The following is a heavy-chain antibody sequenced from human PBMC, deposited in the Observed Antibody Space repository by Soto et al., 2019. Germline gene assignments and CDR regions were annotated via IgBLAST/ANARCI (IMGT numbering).Heavy chain of an antibody. CDR1: SGSLSSYF. CDR2: IYYSGST. J-gene: IGHJ4*02. CDR3: ARRSMQENYFDY. V-gene: IGHV4-59*01. Sequence: SETLSLTFTVSSGSLSSYFWSWIRQPPGKGLEWIGYIYYSGSTNYNPSLKSRVTISVDTSKKQFSLKLTSVTAADTAVYYCARRSMQENYFDYWGQGTQVTVSS.